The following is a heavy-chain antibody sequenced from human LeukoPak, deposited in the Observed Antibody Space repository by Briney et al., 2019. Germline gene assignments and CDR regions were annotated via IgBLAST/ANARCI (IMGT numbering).Heavy chain of an antibody. CDR3: ARHVKEFGDQSGMA. Sequence: PSETLSLTCTVSGGSISSYYWSWIRQPPGKGLERIGYIYYSGSTNYNPSLKSRVTISVDTSKNQFSLKLSSVTAADTAVYYCARHVKEFGDQSGMAWGQGTLVTVSS. CDR2: IYYSGST. V-gene: IGHV4-59*08. D-gene: IGHD4-17*01. CDR1: GGSISSYY. J-gene: IGHJ5*02.